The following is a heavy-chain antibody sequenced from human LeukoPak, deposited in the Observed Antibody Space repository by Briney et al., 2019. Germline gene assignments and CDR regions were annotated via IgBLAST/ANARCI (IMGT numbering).Heavy chain of an antibody. J-gene: IGHJ3*02. V-gene: IGHV4-30-2*01. D-gene: IGHD3-22*01. CDR1: GGSISSGGYY. Sequence: SETLSLTCTVSGGSISSGGYYWSWIRQPPWKGLEWIGYIYHSGSTYYNPSLKSRITISLDTSKNQFSLNLNSVTAADAAVYYCARAESRGVYYYDSSGNAFDIWGQGTMVTVSS. CDR2: IYHSGST. CDR3: ARAESRGVYYYDSSGNAFDI.